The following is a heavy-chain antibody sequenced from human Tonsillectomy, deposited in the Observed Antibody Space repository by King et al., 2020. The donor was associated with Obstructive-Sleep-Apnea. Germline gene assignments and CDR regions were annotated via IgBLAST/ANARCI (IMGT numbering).Heavy chain of an antibody. CDR1: GFTFCSSA. J-gene: IGHJ4*02. Sequence: VQLVESGGGLVQPGGSLRLSCGASGFTFCSSAMSWVRQAPGKGLEGVSLISGSGGSTYYADSVKGRFTSSRDNSQNTLYLKMNSLRAEDTAVYYCAKDARYGDERPPFDHWGQGTLVTVSS. CDR3: AKDARYGDERPPFDH. D-gene: IGHD4-17*01. CDR2: ISGSGGST. V-gene: IGHV3-23*04.